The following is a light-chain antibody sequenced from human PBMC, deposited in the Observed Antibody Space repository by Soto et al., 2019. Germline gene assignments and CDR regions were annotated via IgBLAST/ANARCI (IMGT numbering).Light chain of an antibody. V-gene: IGLV2-14*01. Sequence: QSALTQPASVSGSPGQSITISCTGTSSDVGGYNHVSWYQQHPGKAPKLIIFEVRNRPSGVSDRFSASKSGNTASLTISGLQTADEAVYYCSSYASSSSYAFGTGTTVTVL. CDR3: SSYASSSSYA. J-gene: IGLJ1*01. CDR1: SSDVGGYNH. CDR2: EVR.